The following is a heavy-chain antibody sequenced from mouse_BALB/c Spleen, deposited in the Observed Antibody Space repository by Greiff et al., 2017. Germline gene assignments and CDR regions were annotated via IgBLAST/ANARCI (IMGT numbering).Heavy chain of an antibody. CDR3: ARPSTMITREGASWFAY. CDR2: ISIYYDNT. J-gene: IGHJ3*01. V-gene: IGHV1-67*01. CDR1: GYTFTDYA. D-gene: IGHD2-4*01. Sequence: QVQLQQSGPELVRPGESVKISCKGSGYTFTDYAMHWVKQSHAKSLEWIGVISIYYDNTNYNQKFKGKATMTVDKSSSTAYMELARLTSEDSAIYYCARPSTMITREGASWFAYWGQGTLVTVSA.